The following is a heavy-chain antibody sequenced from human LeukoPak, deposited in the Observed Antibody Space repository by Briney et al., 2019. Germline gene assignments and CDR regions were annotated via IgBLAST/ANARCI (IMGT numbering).Heavy chain of an antibody. CDR3: TRGRSGANPNGLDI. Sequence: GGSPRLSCAASGFTFRSNWMHWVRQAPGKGLVWVSRIRPDGSGSNYADSVKGRFTISRDNAKNTVYLQMNGLRAEDTAIYYCTRGRSGANPNGLDIWGQGTMVTVSS. V-gene: IGHV3-74*01. CDR2: IRPDGSGS. D-gene: IGHD2-8*01. J-gene: IGHJ3*02. CDR1: GFTFRSNW.